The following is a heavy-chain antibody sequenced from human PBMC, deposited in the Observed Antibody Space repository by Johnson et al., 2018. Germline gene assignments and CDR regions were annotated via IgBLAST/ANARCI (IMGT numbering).Heavy chain of an antibody. D-gene: IGHD2/OR15-2a*01. V-gene: IGHV1-24*01. CDR2: FDPEQGYI. CDR1: GYSLSDFA. CDR3: ATAFLTPAAVDI. Sequence: QVQLVQSGAEVKKPGASVRVPCRVSGYSLSDFAMHWVRQAPGRGLQWLGAFDPEQGYIFNAKRFQGRVTMPGDPSTDTAYMELTSRSSEDTAVDYCATAFLTPAAVDIWGLGTTVTVSS. J-gene: IGHJ6*02.